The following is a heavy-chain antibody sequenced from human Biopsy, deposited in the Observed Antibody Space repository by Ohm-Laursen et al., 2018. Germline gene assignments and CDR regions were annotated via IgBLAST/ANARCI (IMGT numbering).Heavy chain of an antibody. CDR3: ARSGQWARYYFDY. V-gene: IGHV4-34*01. Sequence: SDTLSLTCTVSGGSISSDYWSWIRQPPGKGLEWIGEINHRGYTDYNASLKGRVSISVDTSKNQLSLNLTSVTAADTAVFYCARSGQWARYYFDYWGHGTLVTVSP. D-gene: IGHD6-19*01. CDR1: GGSISSDY. CDR2: INHRGYT. J-gene: IGHJ4*01.